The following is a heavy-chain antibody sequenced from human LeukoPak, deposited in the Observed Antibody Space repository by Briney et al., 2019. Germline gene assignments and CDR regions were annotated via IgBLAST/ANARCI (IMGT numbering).Heavy chain of an antibody. CDR3: AREYSGMISKEVAFDI. CDR1: GGTFSSYA. V-gene: IGHV1-69*04. CDR2: IIPILGIA. J-gene: IGHJ3*02. Sequence: SVKVSCKASGGTFSSYAISWVRQAPGQGLEWMGRIIPILGIANYAQKFQGRVTITADKSTSTAYMELSSLRSGDTAVYYCAREYSGMISKEVAFDIWGQGTMVTVSS. D-gene: IGHD3-22*01.